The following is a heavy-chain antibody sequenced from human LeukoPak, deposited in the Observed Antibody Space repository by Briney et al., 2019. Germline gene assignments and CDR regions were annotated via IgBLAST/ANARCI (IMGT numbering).Heavy chain of an antibody. J-gene: IGHJ4*02. CDR1: EFTFSSFW. CDR2: IKQDGSEK. D-gene: IGHD3-16*01. V-gene: IGHV3-7*03. CDR3: ARENWGSSDY. Sequence: GRSLRLSCVASEFTFSSFWMSWVRQAPGKGLEWVANIKQDGSEKYYVDSVKGRFTISRDNARNSVYLQMNSLRAEDTAVYYCARENWGSSDYWGQGILVTVSS.